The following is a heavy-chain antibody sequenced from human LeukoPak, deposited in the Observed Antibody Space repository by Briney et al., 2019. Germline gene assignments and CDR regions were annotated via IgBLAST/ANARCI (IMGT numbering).Heavy chain of an antibody. CDR3: AREYCSSTSCYIQSDY. V-gene: IGHV3-21*01. CDR1: GFTFSSYS. D-gene: IGHD2-2*02. CDR2: ISSSSSYI. Sequence: GGSLRLSCAASGFTFSSYSMNWVRQAPGKGLERVSSISSSSSYIYYADSVKGRFTISRDNAKNSLYLQMNSLRAEDTAVYYCAREYCSSTSCYIQSDYWCQGTLVTVSS. J-gene: IGHJ4*02.